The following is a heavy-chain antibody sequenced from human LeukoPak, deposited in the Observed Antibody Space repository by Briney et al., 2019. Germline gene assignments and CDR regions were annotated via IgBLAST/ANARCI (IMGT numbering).Heavy chain of an antibody. Sequence: GGSLRLSCAASGFTFDDHTMHWVRQAPGKGLEWVSLINWNGGSTYYADSVKGRFTISRDNSKNTLYLQMNSLRAEDTAVYYCAKASGGGYNYLYYYYGMDVWGQGTTVTVSS. D-gene: IGHD5-24*01. CDR1: GFTFDDHT. J-gene: IGHJ6*02. CDR3: AKASGGGYNYLYYYYGMDV. V-gene: IGHV3-43*01. CDR2: INWNGGST.